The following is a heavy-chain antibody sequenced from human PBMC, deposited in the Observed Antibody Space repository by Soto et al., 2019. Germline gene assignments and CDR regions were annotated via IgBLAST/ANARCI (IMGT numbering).Heavy chain of an antibody. CDR2: ISYDGSNK. CDR3: ASWDPFDY. V-gene: IGHV3-30-3*01. CDR1: GFTFSSYA. J-gene: IGHJ4*02. Sequence: QVQLVESGGGVVQPGRSLRLSCAASGFTFSSYAMHWVRQAPGKGLEWVAVISYDGSNKYYADSVKGRFTISRDNSKNTLYLQMNSLRAEDTAVYYCASWDPFDYWGQGTLVTVSS. D-gene: IGHD1-26*01.